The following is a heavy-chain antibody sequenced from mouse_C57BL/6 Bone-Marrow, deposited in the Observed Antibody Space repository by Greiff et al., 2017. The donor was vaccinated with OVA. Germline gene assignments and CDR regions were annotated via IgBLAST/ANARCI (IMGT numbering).Heavy chain of an antibody. CDR2: ISSGGSYT. D-gene: IGHD1-1*01. CDR1: GFTFSSYG. Sequence: EVQLQQSGGDLVKPGGSLKLSCAASGFTFSSYGMSWVRQTPDKRLEWVATISSGGSYTYYPDSVKGRSTISRDNAKNTLYLQMSSLKSEDTAMYYCARHGDYGSFFDYWGQGTTLTVSS. CDR3: ARHGDYGSFFDY. J-gene: IGHJ2*01. V-gene: IGHV5-6*01.